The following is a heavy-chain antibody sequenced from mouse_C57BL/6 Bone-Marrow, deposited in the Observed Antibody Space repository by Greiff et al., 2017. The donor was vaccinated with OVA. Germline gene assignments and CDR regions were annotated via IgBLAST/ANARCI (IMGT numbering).Heavy chain of an antibody. J-gene: IGHJ3*01. V-gene: IGHV1-50*01. CDR1: GYTFTSYW. Sequence: VQLQQPGAELVKPGASVKLSCKASGYTFTSYWMQWVKQRPGQGLEWIGEIDPSDSYTNYNQKFKGKATLTVDTSSSTAYLQLSSLTSEDSAVYYCARRPFAYWGQGTLVTVSA. CDR2: IDPSDSYT. CDR3: ARRPFAY.